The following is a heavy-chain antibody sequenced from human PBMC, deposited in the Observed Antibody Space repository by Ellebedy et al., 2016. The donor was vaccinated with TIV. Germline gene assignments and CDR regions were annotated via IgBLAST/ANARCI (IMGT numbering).Heavy chain of an antibody. CDR1: GFTFSTYW. Sequence: GESLKISXAATGFTFSTYWMTWVRQAPGKGLEWVANIKEDGSEKYFVDSVKGRFTISRDNAKNSLFLQMDSLRAEDTAMYHCARGVTVTDWGQGTLVTVSS. CDR2: IKEDGSEK. D-gene: IGHD2-21*02. J-gene: IGHJ4*02. V-gene: IGHV3-7*01. CDR3: ARGVTVTD.